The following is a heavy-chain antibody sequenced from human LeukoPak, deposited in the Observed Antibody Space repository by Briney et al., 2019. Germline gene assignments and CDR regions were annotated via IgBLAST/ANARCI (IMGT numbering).Heavy chain of an antibody. V-gene: IGHV4-4*07. J-gene: IGHJ5*02. Sequence: SETLSLTCTVSGGSISTYYWTWIRQPAGKGLEWIGHIYISGTTNYSPSLKSRVTMSVDTSKNQFSLKLSSVTAADTAVYYCARERTSCTNGVCRTPRWFDPWGQGILVTVS. CDR1: GGSISTYY. CDR2: IYISGTT. CDR3: ARERTSCTNGVCRTPRWFDP. D-gene: IGHD2-8*01.